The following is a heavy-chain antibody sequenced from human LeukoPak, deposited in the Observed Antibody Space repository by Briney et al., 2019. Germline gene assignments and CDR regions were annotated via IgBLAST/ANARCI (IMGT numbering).Heavy chain of an antibody. CDR3: ARADTSAFDY. CDR1: GDSVSSNSAS. J-gene: IGHJ4*02. D-gene: IGHD3-16*01. CDR2: TYYRSKWYN. Sequence: SQTLSLTCAISGDSVSSNSASWNWIRQSPSRGLEWLGKTYYRSKWYNDFAVSVKSRITINPDTSKNQFSLQLNSVTPEDKAVYYCARADTSAFDYWGQGTLVTVSS. V-gene: IGHV6-1*01.